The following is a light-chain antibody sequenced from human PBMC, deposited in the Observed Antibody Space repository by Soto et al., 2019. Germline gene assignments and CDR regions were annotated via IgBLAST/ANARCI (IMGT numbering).Light chain of an antibody. J-gene: IGKJ4*01. CDR1: QGINNY. CDR3: QQLNSYPFT. Sequence: IQFTQSPSSLSASVGDRVTITCRASQGINNYLTWYLQKPGKAPKLLIYAASTLQSGVPSRFSGSGSGTDFTLTISSLQPEDFATYHCQQLNSYPFTFGGGTKVDIK. V-gene: IGKV1-9*01. CDR2: AAS.